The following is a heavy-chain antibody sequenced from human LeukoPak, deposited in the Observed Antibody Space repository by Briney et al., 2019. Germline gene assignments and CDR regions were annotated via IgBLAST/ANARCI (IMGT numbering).Heavy chain of an antibody. D-gene: IGHD3-10*01. V-gene: IGHV3-23*01. CDR1: GFTFSSYA. J-gene: IGHJ6*03. CDR3: AKTESYYYYMDD. Sequence: GGSLRLSCAASGFTFSSYAMSWVRQAPGNGLEWVSAISGSGGSTYYADSVKGRFTISRDNSKNTLYLQMNSLRAEDTAVYYCAKTESYYYYMDDWGKGTTVTVSS. CDR2: ISGSGGST.